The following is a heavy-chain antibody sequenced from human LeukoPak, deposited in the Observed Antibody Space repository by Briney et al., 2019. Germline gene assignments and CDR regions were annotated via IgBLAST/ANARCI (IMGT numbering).Heavy chain of an antibody. Sequence: GGSLRLSCGASGFTSGVYAMSWVRQAPGKGLEWVSAFSGGGDSFYADSVRGRFSVSADKSKNILYLQMNSLRVEDTAAYFCGKEGERHFDLQYWGQGTPVTVSS. CDR1: GFTSGVYA. V-gene: IGHV3-23*01. CDR3: GKEGERHFDLQY. J-gene: IGHJ4*02. D-gene: IGHD5-24*01. CDR2: FSGGGDS.